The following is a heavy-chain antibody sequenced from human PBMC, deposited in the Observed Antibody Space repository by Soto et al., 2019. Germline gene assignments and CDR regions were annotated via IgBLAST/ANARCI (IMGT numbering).Heavy chain of an antibody. CDR2: IGTAGDT. CDR3: ARGDWNYGGIDY. D-gene: IGHD1-7*01. V-gene: IGHV3-13*01. J-gene: IGHJ4*02. Sequence: EVQLVESGGGLVQPGGSLRLSCAASGFTFSSYDMHWVRQATGKGLEWVSAIGTAGDTYYPGSVKGRFTISRENAKNSLYLQMNSLRAGDTAMYYCARGDWNYGGIDYWGQGTLVTVSS. CDR1: GFTFSSYD.